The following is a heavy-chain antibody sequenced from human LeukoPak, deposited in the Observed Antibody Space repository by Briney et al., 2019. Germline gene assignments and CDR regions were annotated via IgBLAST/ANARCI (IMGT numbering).Heavy chain of an antibody. CDR3: AKGRVPGAVTTTYDAFDI. CDR2: ISYDGSNK. V-gene: IGHV3-30*18. Sequence: PGRSLRLSCGASGFTFSSYGMHWVRQAPGKGLEWVAVISYDGSNKFYADSVKGRFTISRDNSKNTLYLQMNSLRPEDTAVCCCAKGRVPGAVTTTYDAFDIWGQGTMVTVSS. J-gene: IGHJ3*02. D-gene: IGHD4-17*01. CDR1: GFTFSSYG.